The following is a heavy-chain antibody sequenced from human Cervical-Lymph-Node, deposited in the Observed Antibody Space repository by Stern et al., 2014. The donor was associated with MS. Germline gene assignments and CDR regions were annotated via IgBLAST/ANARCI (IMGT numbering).Heavy chain of an antibody. Sequence: VQLVESGGGVVHPGTSLRLSCAASGFTFSNHAMHWVRQAPGKGLEWVSLISYDGTSQYYAGSVKGRFTMSRDNSKDTLYLQMNTLRPEDTAVYFCGRGRRTLTPSTYYYYALDVWGQGTTVTVSS. J-gene: IGHJ6*02. D-gene: IGHD3-9*01. CDR1: GFTFSNHA. V-gene: IGHV3-30-3*01. CDR2: ISYDGTSQ. CDR3: GRGRRTLTPSTYYYYALDV.